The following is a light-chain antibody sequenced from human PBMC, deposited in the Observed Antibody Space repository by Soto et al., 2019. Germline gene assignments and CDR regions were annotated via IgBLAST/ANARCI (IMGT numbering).Light chain of an antibody. CDR3: QQSSSTPLT. J-gene: IGKJ4*01. CDR1: QSISAY. CDR2: AAS. Sequence: DIQMTQSPSSMSASVGDRVTITCRASQSISAYLNWYQQKPGKAPKLLIYAASSLQTGVPSRFSGSGSGTDFTLTISSPQTEDFATYYCQQSSSTPLTFGGGTKVDIK. V-gene: IGKV1-39*01.